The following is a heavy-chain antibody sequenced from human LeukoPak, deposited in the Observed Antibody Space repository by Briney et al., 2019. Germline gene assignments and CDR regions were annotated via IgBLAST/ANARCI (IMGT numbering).Heavy chain of an antibody. CDR2: IYSGGST. CDR3: ARVRRAGTTRFLDY. V-gene: IGHV3-66*01. J-gene: IGHJ4*02. CDR1: GFTFSSNY. Sequence: PGGSLRLSCAASGFTFSSNYMSWVRQAPGKGLEWVSVIYSGGSTYYADSVKGRFTISRDNSKNTLYLQMNSLRAEDTAVYYCARVRRAGTTRFLDYWGQGTLVTVSS. D-gene: IGHD1-1*01.